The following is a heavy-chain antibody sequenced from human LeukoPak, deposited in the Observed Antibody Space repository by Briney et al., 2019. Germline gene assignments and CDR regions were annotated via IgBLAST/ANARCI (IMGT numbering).Heavy chain of an antibody. CDR2: TYYRSKWCY. CDR1: GDSVASNSAV. CDR3: ARKDTSGWYISD. Sequence: SQTLSLTCDISGDSVASNSAVWYWIRQSPSRGLEWLGRTYYRSKWCYDYAVSVKSRITIIPDTSKNQFSLQLNSETPEDTAVYYCARKDTSGWYISDWGQGTLVTVSS. V-gene: IGHV6-1*01. J-gene: IGHJ4*02. D-gene: IGHD6-19*01.